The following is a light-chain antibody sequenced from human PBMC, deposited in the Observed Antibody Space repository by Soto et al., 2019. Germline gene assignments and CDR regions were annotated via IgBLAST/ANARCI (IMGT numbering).Light chain of an antibody. CDR2: EVT. V-gene: IGLV2-14*01. CDR3: SSYTSTRTVV. J-gene: IGLJ2*01. Sequence: QSVLTQPASVSGSPGQSITISCSGTSSDVGGYNYVSWYQQHPGKAPKVMIYEVTNRPSGISNRFSGSKSGNTASLTISGLQAEDEADYYCSSYTSTRTVVFGGGTTLTVL. CDR1: SSDVGGYNY.